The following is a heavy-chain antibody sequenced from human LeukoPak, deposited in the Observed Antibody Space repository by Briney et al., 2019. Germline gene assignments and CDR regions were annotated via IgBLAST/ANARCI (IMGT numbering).Heavy chain of an antibody. V-gene: IGHV3-21*01. CDR3: ARVGYMGYYDSSGYDAFDI. CDR1: GFTFSSYS. CDR2: ISSSSSYI. J-gene: IGHJ3*02. Sequence: GGSLRLSCAASGFTFSSYSMNWVRQAPGKGLEWVSSISSSSSYIYYADSVKGRFTISRDNAKNSLYLQMNSLRAEDTAVYYCARVGYMGYYDSSGYDAFDIWGQGTMVTVSS. D-gene: IGHD3-22*01.